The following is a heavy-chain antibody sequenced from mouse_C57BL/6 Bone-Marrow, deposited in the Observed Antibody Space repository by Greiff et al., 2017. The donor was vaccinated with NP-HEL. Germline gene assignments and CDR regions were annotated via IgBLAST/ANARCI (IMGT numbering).Heavy chain of an antibody. CDR1: GYTFTDYY. Sequence: EVQLQQSGPELVKPGASVKISCKASGYTFTDYYMNWVKQSHGKSLEWIGDINPNNGGTSYNQKFKGKATLTVDKSSSTAYMELRSLTSEDSAVYYCARWNYYGSVLYAMDYWGRGTSVTVSS. CDR2: INPNNGGT. CDR3: ARWNYYGSVLYAMDY. D-gene: IGHD1-1*01. J-gene: IGHJ4*01. V-gene: IGHV1-26*01.